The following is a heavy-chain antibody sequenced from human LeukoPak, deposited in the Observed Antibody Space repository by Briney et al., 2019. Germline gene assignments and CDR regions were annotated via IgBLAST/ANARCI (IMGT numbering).Heavy chain of an antibody. Sequence: GGSLRLSCAASGFTFSSYGMHWVRQAPGKGLEWVAVISYDGSNKHYADSVKGRFTISRDNSKNTLYLQMNSLRAEDTAVYYCAKEGDSSGYYFDYWGQGTLVTVSS. V-gene: IGHV3-30*18. CDR3: AKEGDSSGYYFDY. CDR2: ISYDGSNK. CDR1: GFTFSSYG. D-gene: IGHD3-22*01. J-gene: IGHJ4*02.